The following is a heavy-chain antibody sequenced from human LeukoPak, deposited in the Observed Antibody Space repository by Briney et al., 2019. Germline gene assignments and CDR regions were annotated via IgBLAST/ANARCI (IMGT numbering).Heavy chain of an antibody. V-gene: IGHV3-48*04. J-gene: IGHJ4*02. CDR1: GSPVSGYS. Sequence: GGSLRLSCAVSGSPVSGYSMNWVRQAPGKGLEWVSYISSSANTIYYADSVKGRFTISRDNAKNSLYLQMNSLRAEDTAVYYCARSVDTTMVTGYWGQGTLVTVSS. CDR2: ISSSANTI. D-gene: IGHD5-18*01. CDR3: ARSVDTTMVTGY.